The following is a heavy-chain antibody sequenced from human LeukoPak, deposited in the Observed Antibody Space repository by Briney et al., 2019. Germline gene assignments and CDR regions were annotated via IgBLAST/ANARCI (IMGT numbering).Heavy chain of an antibody. CDR2: INHSGST. Sequence: SETLSLTCAVYGGSFSGYYWSWLRQPPGKGLEWIGEINHSGSTNYNPSLKSRVTIAVDTSKNQFSLKLSSVTAADTAVYYCARRGTVTQVFDYWGQGTLVTVSS. V-gene: IGHV4-34*01. CDR1: GGSFSGYY. D-gene: IGHD4-17*01. J-gene: IGHJ4*02. CDR3: ARRGTVTQVFDY.